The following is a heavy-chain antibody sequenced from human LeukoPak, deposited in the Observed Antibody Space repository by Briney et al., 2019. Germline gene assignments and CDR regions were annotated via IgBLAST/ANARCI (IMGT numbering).Heavy chain of an antibody. Sequence: GGSLRLSCAASGFTFSSYGMHWVRQAPGKGLEWVAVILYDGSNKYYADSVKGRFTISRDNSKNTLYLQMNSLRAEDTAVYYCAKVEARGYCSSTSCGLDYYYYYYGMDVWGKGTTVTVSS. CDR3: AKVEARGYCSSTSCGLDYYYYYYGMDV. CDR2: ILYDGSNK. V-gene: IGHV3-30*18. CDR1: GFTFSSYG. D-gene: IGHD2-2*01. J-gene: IGHJ6*04.